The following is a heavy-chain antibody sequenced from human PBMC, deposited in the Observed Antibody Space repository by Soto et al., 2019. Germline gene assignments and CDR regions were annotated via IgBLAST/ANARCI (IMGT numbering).Heavy chain of an antibody. V-gene: IGHV3-30-3*01. CDR1: GFTFSSYA. Sequence: QVQLVESGGGVAQPGRSLRLSCAASGFTFSSYAMHWVRQAPGKGLEWVAVISYDGSNKYYADSVKGRFTISRDNSKNPLYLQMNSLRAEDTAVYYCARDIVATTRVGYYYYGMDVWGQGTTVTVSS. D-gene: IGHD5-12*01. J-gene: IGHJ6*02. CDR2: ISYDGSNK. CDR3: ARDIVATTRVGYYYYGMDV.